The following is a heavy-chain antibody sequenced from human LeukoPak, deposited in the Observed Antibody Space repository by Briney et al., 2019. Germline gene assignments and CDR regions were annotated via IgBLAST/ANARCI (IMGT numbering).Heavy chain of an antibody. D-gene: IGHD3-16*01. CDR2: INYSRNP. CDR1: GGSISSSSDY. Sequence: SSETLSLTCAVSGGSISSSSDYWGWIRQPPGKGLEWIGNINYSRNPYYNPSLKSRVTISVDTSKNQFSLKLSSVTAADTAMYYCAREKIGTGTVLGKDYYYMDVWGKGTTVTVSS. CDR3: AREKIGTGTVLGKDYYYMDV. J-gene: IGHJ6*03. V-gene: IGHV4-39*07.